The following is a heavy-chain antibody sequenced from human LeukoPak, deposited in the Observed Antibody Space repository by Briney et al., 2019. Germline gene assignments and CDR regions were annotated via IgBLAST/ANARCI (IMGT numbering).Heavy chain of an antibody. Sequence: GASVKVSCKASRGTFSSYAISWVRQAPGQGLERMGGIIPIFGTANYAQKFQSRVTITADESTSTAYMELSSLRSEDTAVYYCARDARHRYCSSTSCYRGWLDPWGQGTLVTVSS. D-gene: IGHD2-2*01. CDR1: RGTFSSYA. V-gene: IGHV1-69*13. CDR3: ARDARHRYCSSTSCYRGWLDP. CDR2: IIPIFGTA. J-gene: IGHJ5*02.